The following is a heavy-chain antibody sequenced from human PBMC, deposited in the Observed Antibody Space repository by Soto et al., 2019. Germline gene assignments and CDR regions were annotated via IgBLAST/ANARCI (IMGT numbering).Heavy chain of an antibody. CDR1: GDSISSSDYY. D-gene: IGHD3-16*01. V-gene: IGHV4-30-4*01. Sequence: NPSETLSLTCTVSGDSISSSDYYWSWIRQAPGKGLELIGYVYYRGSIYYTPSFESRVSISIDTSKNQFSLRLTSVTAADSAVYFCARVTFTPNWFDSWGQGILVTVSS. J-gene: IGHJ5*01. CDR2: VYYRGSI. CDR3: ARVTFTPNWFDS.